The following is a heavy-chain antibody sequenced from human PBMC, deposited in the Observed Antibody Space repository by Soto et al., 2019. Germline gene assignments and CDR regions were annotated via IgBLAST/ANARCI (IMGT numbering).Heavy chain of an antibody. CDR1: GGSVSRDSNF. J-gene: IGHJ4*02. D-gene: IGHD4-4*01. CDR2: IYYSGPS. V-gene: IGHV4-61*01. Sequence: SETLSLTCTVSGGSVSRDSNFWSWIRQPPGKGLEWIGYIYYSGPSRYNPSLESRVTISIGSSKNQVSLTLTSVTAADTAVYYCARGYSHYAHWGRGXLVTVSS. CDR3: ARGYSHYAH.